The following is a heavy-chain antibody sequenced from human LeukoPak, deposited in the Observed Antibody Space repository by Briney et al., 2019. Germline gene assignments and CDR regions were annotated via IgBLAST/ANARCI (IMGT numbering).Heavy chain of an antibody. J-gene: IGHJ5*02. D-gene: IGHD3-22*01. CDR2: VYPGNPDI. Sequence: GESLKISCKGSGYRFDNSWVCCVRQMPGTGLECMGLVYPGNPDIRYSQSFQGQVIISAAKSINTAYLHWSSMTASDTATYYCSRLYDMSRYWIDLWGQGPLVTVPS. CDR3: SRLYDMSRYWIDL. CDR1: GYRFDNSW. V-gene: IGHV5-51*01.